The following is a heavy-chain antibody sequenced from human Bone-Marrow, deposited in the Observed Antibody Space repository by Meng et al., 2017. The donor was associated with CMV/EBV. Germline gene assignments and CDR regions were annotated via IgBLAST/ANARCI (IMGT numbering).Heavy chain of an antibody. J-gene: IGHJ5*02. CDR3: ARDGWLRAWGHWFDP. D-gene: IGHD5-12*01. Sequence: GESLKISCAASGFTFSSYWMSWVRQAPGKGLEWVASIKQDGSEKYYVDSVKGRFTISRDNAKNSLYLQMNSLRAEDTAVYYCARDGWLRAWGHWFDPWGQGTLVTVSS. CDR2: IKQDGSEK. V-gene: IGHV3-7*01. CDR1: GFTFSSYW.